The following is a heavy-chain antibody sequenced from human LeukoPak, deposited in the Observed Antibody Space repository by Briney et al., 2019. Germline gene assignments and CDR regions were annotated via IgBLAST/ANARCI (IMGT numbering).Heavy chain of an antibody. V-gene: IGHV1-2*02. CDR3: ARTGMATMLGSYYYYMDV. CDR1: GYTFTGYY. J-gene: IGHJ6*03. Sequence: ASVKVSCKASGYTFTGYYMHWVRQAPGQGLEWMGWINPNSGGTNYAQKFQGRVTMARDTSISTAYMELSRLRSDDTAVYHCARTGMATMLGSYYYYMDVWGKGTTVTISS. CDR2: INPNSGGT. D-gene: IGHD5-24*01.